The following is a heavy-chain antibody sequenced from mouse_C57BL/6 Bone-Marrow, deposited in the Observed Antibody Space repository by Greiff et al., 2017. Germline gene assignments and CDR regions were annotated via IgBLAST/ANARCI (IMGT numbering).Heavy chain of an antibody. CDR2: INPGSGGT. Sequence: QVQLQQSGAELVRPGTSVKVSCKASGYAFTNYWIEWVKQRPGQGLAWIGVINPGSGGTHYNEKFKGKATLTADKSSSNAYMQLSSLTSEYSSGYCCGRVDGCSWFADWGTGTLVTVSA. V-gene: IGHV1-54*01. D-gene: IGHD1-1*01. CDR3: GRVDGCSWFAD. J-gene: IGHJ3*01. CDR1: GYAFTNYW.